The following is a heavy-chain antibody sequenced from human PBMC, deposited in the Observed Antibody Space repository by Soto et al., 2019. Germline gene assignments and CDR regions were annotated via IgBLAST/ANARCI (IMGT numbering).Heavy chain of an antibody. V-gene: IGHV4-31*03. J-gene: IGHJ6*02. Sequence: TLALTCSVSGGSIRSGCYYWTCIRHFPGKGLEWIGNIYYSGTTYYNPSLKSRLTMSVDTSKNQFSLRLNSVTAADTAMYFCARDSLMATSGNARYYYGLDVWGQGTTVTVSS. CDR2: IYYSGTT. CDR1: GGSIRSGCYY. CDR3: ARDSLMATSGNARYYYGLDV. D-gene: IGHD5-12*01.